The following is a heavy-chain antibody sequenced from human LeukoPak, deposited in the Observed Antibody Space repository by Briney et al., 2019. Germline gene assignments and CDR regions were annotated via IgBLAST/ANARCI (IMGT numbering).Heavy chain of an antibody. CDR2: ISNSGGGT. Sequence: GGSLRLSCTASGFTFSRYDMSWVRQAPGKGLEWVSGISNSGGGTYYADSVKGRFTISKDNFKNTLYLQMNSLRAEDTAVYYCAKDIKYSDYEPWGQGTLVTVYS. V-gene: IGHV3-23*01. CDR1: GFTFSRYD. CDR3: AKDIKYSDYEP. J-gene: IGHJ5*02. D-gene: IGHD5-12*01.